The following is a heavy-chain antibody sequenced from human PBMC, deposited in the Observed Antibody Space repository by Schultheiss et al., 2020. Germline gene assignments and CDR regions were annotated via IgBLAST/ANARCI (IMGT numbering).Heavy chain of an antibody. J-gene: IGHJ5*02. CDR1: GGSISSGDYY. CDR2: IYYSGST. CDR3: STSSIAAGDWFDP. V-gene: IGHV4-31*03. D-gene: IGHD6-6*01. Sequence: SQTLSLTCTVSGGSISSGDYYWSWIRQPPGKGLEWIGSIYYSGSTNYNPSLKSRVTISVDTSKNQFSLKLSSVTAADTAVYYCSTSSIAAGDWFDPWGQGTLVTVSS.